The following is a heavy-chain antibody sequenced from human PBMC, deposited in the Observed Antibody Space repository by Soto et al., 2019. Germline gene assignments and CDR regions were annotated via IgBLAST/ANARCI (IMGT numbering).Heavy chain of an antibody. V-gene: IGHV3-7*05. J-gene: IGHJ6*02. CDR2: INLDGSEK. D-gene: IGHD5-18*01. CDR1: GFTFRTYW. CDR3: ARDGITSWYSYDYHGMDV. Sequence: EVQLVESGGGLVQPGGSLRLSCAASGFTFRTYWLSWVRQVPGKGLEWVANINLDGSEKNYVDSVTGRFTISRDNARNSLSLQMSSLRAEDTALYYCARDGITSWYSYDYHGMDVWGQGTTVTVSS.